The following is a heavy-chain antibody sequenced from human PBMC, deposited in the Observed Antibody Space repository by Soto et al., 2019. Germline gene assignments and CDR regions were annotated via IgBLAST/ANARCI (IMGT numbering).Heavy chain of an antibody. Sequence: XASLILSCAASGFICSSYDMSWVRQAPGKGLEWVSTILVDGRTFYVDSVKGRFTISRDSSQNTVYLQMNSLTAGDTALYYCAKATATGGGAFDICGQGTMVTVSS. V-gene: IGHV3-23*01. CDR1: GFICSSYD. D-gene: IGHD2-8*02. CDR3: AKATATGGGAFDI. J-gene: IGHJ3*02. CDR2: ILVDGRT.